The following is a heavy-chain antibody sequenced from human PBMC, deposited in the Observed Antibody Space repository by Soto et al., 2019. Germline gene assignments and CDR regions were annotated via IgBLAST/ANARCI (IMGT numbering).Heavy chain of an antibody. CDR1: GYTFTSYA. Sequence: ASVKVSCKASGYTFTSYAMHWVRQAPGQRLEWMGWINAGNGNTIYSQKFQGRVTITRDTSASTAYMELSSLRSEDTAVYYCARDRVSGSSPYDAFDIWGQGTMVTVSS. CDR3: ARDRVSGSSPYDAFDI. D-gene: IGHD6-19*01. J-gene: IGHJ3*02. V-gene: IGHV1-3*01. CDR2: INAGNGNT.